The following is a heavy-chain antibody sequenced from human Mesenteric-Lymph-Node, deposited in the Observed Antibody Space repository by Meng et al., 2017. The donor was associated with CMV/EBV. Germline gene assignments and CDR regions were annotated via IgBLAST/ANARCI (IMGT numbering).Heavy chain of an antibody. CDR2: ISWNSVTI. CDR1: GFTFDDYA. D-gene: IGHD6-13*01. V-gene: IGHV3-9*01. CDR3: ARTDPRYTSSWYGAFDI. J-gene: IGHJ3*02. Sequence: GGSLRLSCAASGFTFDDYAIHWVRQVPGKGLEWVSGISWNSVTIAYADSVKGRFTISRDSAKNSLYLQMNSLRAEDTAVYYCARTDPRYTSSWYGAFDIWGQGTMVTVSS.